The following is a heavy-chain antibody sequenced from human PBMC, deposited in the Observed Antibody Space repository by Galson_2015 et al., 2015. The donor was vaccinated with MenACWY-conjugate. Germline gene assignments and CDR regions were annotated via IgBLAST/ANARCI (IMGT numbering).Heavy chain of an antibody. V-gene: IGHV3-48*02. CDR3: AWGRNPTVNSMYLDY. CDR1: GFTFSSNT. J-gene: IGHJ4*02. Sequence: SLRLSCAASGFTFSSNTMNWVRQAPGKGLEWVSSISGAGSSIYYADSVKGRFTISRDNARNSLFLQISSLRDEDTAVYYCAWGRNPTVNSMYLDYWGQGTLVTVSS. CDR2: ISGAGSSI. D-gene: IGHD7-27*01.